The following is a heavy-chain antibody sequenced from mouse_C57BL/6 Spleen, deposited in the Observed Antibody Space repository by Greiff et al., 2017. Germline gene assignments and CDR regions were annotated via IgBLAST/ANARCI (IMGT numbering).Heavy chain of an antibody. CDR2: IDPENGDT. CDR3: TTAIDYGSSYDGD. Sequence: EVQLQQSGAELVRPGASVKLSCTASGFNIKDDYMHWVKQRPEQGLEWIGWIDPENGDTEYDSKFQGKATITADPSSNTAYLQLSSLTSEDPALYYCTTAIDYGSSYDGDWGQGTTLTVSS. J-gene: IGHJ2*01. D-gene: IGHD1-1*01. CDR1: GFNIKDDY. V-gene: IGHV14-4*01.